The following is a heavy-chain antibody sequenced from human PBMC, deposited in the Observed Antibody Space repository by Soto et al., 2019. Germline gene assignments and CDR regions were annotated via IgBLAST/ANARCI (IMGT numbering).Heavy chain of an antibody. CDR3: ARTRGYSYGSPFDY. J-gene: IGHJ4*02. V-gene: IGHV3-23*05. CDR1: GFTFSSYA. Sequence: GGSLRLSCAASGFTFSSYAMSWVRRAPGKGLEWVSGISGSNKYYADSVKGRFTISRDNSKNTLYLQMNSLRAEDTAVYYCARTRGYSYGSPFDYWGQGTLVTVSS. D-gene: IGHD5-18*01. CDR2: ISGSNK.